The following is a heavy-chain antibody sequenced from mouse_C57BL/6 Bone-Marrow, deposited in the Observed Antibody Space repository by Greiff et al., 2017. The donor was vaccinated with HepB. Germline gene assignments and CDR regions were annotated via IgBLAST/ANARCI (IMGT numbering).Heavy chain of an antibody. Sequence: EVKLMESGGGLVQPGGSLSLSCAASGFTFTDYYMSWVRQPPGKALEWLGFIRNKANGYTTEYSASVKGRFTISRDNSQIILYLQMNALRAEDSATYYCARYRGLRQFYYAMDYWGQGTSVTVS. J-gene: IGHJ4*01. V-gene: IGHV7-3*01. CDR2: IRNKANGYTT. CDR3: ARYRGLRQFYYAMDY. CDR1: GFTFTDYY. D-gene: IGHD2-4*01.